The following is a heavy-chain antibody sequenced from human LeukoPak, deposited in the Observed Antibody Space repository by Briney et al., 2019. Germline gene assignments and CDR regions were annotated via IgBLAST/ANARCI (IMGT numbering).Heavy chain of an antibody. J-gene: IGHJ4*02. V-gene: IGHV1-18*01. Sequence: ASVKVSCKASGYTFTSYGIIWVRQAPGQGLEWMGWISAYNGNTNYAQKLQGRVTMTTDTSTSTAYMELRSLRSDDSAVYYCARVHYYDSSGYCDYWGQGTLVTVSS. CDR3: ARVHYYDSSGYCDY. D-gene: IGHD3-22*01. CDR1: GYTFTSYG. CDR2: ISAYNGNT.